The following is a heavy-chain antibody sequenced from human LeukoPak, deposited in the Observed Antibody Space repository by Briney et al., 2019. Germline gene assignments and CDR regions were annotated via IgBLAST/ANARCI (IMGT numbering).Heavy chain of an antibody. V-gene: IGHV1-18*01. Sequence: ASVKVSCKASGYTFTSYGISWVRQAPGQGLEWMGWISAYNDNTNYAQKLQGRVTITTDTSTSTAYMELRSLRSDDTAVYYCARDVGGYCSSTSCYRFDYWGQGTLVTVSS. CDR3: ARDVGGYCSSTSCYRFDY. D-gene: IGHD2-2*01. J-gene: IGHJ4*02. CDR2: ISAYNDNT. CDR1: GYTFTSYG.